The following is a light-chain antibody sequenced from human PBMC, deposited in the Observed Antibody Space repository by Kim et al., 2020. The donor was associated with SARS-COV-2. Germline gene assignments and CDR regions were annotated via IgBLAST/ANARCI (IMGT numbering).Light chain of an antibody. CDR2: KAS. Sequence: DIQMTQSPSTLSASVGDRVTITCRASQSISSWLAWYQQKPGKAPNLLIYKASSLESGVPSRFSASGSGTEFTLTISSLQPDDFATYYCQQYNSYWTFSQGTKVDIK. CDR3: QQYNSYWT. J-gene: IGKJ1*01. CDR1: QSISSW. V-gene: IGKV1-5*03.